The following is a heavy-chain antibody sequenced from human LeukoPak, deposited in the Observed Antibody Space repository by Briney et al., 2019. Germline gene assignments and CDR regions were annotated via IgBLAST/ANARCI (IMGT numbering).Heavy chain of an antibody. V-gene: IGHV3-23*01. J-gene: IGHJ5*02. CDR1: GFSFSSYA. CDR2: ISGNGGTT. Sequence: GGSLRLSCTASGFSFSSYAMSWVRRAPGKGLEWVSAISGNGGTTYYAASVKGRFTISRDNSKNTLYLQMNSLRAEDTAVYYCAKEGSWFDPWGQGTLVTVSS. CDR3: AKEGSWFDP.